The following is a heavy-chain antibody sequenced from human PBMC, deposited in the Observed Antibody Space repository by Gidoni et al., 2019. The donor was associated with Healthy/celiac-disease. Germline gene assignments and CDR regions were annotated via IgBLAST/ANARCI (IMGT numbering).Heavy chain of an antibody. V-gene: IGHV3-7*03. CDR2: IKQDGSEK. CDR1: GFTFSSYW. Sequence: EVQLVESGGGLVQPGGSLRLSCAASGFTFSSYWMSWVRQAPGKGLEWVDNIKQDGSEKYYVESVKGRFTIYRDNAKNSLYLQMNSLRAEDTAVYYCARLITIFGVFDYWGQGTLVTVSS. D-gene: IGHD3-3*01. CDR3: ARLITIFGVFDY. J-gene: IGHJ4*02.